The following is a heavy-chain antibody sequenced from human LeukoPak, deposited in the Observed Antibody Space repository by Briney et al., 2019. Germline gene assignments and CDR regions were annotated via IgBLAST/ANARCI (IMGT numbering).Heavy chain of an antibody. J-gene: IGHJ4*02. CDR2: MNPNSGNT. CDR3: ARGQTSGYYPSGS. CDR1: GGTFSSYA. Sequence: ASVKVSCKASGGTFSSYAISWVRQAPGQGLEWMGWMNPNSGNTGYAQKFQGRVTMTRNTSISTAYMEPSSLRSEDTAVYYCARGQTSGYYPSGSWGQGTLVTVSS. V-gene: IGHV1-8*02. D-gene: IGHD3-3*01.